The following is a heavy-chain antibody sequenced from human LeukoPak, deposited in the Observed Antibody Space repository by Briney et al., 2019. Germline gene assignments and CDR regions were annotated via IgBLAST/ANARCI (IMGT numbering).Heavy chain of an antibody. J-gene: IGHJ4*02. CDR3: VRDYVWGTSNSDY. D-gene: IGHD3-16*01. CDR1: GFTFSNSW. Sequence: GVSLRLSCAASGFTFSNSWMSWVRQAPGKGLEWLTNIKEDGSKTYYVDSVKGRFTISRDNAKNSLYLQMNSLRAEDTAVYYCVRDYVWGTSNSDYWGQGTLVTVSS. V-gene: IGHV3-7*01. CDR2: IKEDGSKT.